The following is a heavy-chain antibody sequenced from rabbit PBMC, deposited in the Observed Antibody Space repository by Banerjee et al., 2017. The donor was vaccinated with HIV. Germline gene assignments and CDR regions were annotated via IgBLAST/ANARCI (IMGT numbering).Heavy chain of an antibody. CDR3: ARDRDGDAGYGSLAL. D-gene: IGHD7-1*01. CDR2: INTSSGNI. CDR1: GFSFSNKYV. Sequence: QSLEESGGDLVKPGASLTLTCTASGFSFSNKYVMCWVRQAPGKGLEWIACINTSSGNIVYATWAKGRFTISKTSWTTVTLQMTSLTAADTATYFCARDRDGDAGYGSLALWGPGTLVTVS. J-gene: IGHJ6*01. V-gene: IGHV1S40*01.